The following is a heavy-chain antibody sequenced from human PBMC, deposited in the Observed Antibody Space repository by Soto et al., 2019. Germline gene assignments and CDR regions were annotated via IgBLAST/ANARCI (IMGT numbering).Heavy chain of an antibody. CDR3: ARDRGYCSSTSCYTDYYYDMDV. CDR1: GFTFSSYA. CDR2: ISGSGGST. J-gene: IGHJ6*02. Sequence: EVQLLESGGGLVQPGGSLRLSCAASGFTFSSYAMSWVRQAPGKGLEWVSVISGSGGSTYYADSVKGRFTISRDNSKNTLYLQMNSLRAEDTAVYYCARDRGYCSSTSCYTDYYYDMDVWGQGTMVTVSS. V-gene: IGHV3-23*01. D-gene: IGHD2-2*02.